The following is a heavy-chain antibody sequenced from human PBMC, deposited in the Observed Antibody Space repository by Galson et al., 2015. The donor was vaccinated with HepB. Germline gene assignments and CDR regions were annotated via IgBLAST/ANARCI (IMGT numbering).Heavy chain of an antibody. CDR1: GGSFSGYY. J-gene: IGHJ4*02. Sequence: ETLSLTCAVYGGSFSGYYWSWIRQPPGKGLEWIGEINHSGSTNYNPSLKSRVTISVDTSKNQFSLKLSSVTAADTAVYYCARGRGLRWHARPDYWGQGTLVTVSS. V-gene: IGHV4-34*01. CDR2: INHSGST. CDR3: ARGRGLRWHARPDY. D-gene: IGHD4-23*01.